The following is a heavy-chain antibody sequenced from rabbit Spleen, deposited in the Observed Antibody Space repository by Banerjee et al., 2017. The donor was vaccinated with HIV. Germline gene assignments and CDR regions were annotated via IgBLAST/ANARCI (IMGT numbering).Heavy chain of an antibody. D-gene: IGHD4-1*01. Sequence: QEQLEESGGDLVKPGASLTLTCTASGVSFSGDSYMCWVRQAPGKGLEWIVCIDSGSSGFTYFASWAKGRFTISKTSSTTVTLQMTSLTGADTATYFCARDLAGVIGWNFGWWGQGTLVTVS. V-gene: IGHV1S45*01. CDR1: GVSFSGDSY. CDR2: IDSGSSGFT. CDR3: ARDLAGVIGWNFGW. J-gene: IGHJ3*01.